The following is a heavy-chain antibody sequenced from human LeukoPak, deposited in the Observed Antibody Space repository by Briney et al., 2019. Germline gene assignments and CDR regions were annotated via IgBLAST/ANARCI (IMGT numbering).Heavy chain of an antibody. V-gene: IGHV3-7*03. D-gene: IGHD3-16*01. J-gene: IGHJ6*04. Sequence: GGSLRLSCAASGFTFSSYWMSWVRQAPGKGLEWVANIKQDGREKYYVDSVKGRFTISRDNAKNSLYLQMNSLRAEDTAVYYWARGGGGYYYGMDVWGKGTTVTVSS. CDR2: IKQDGREK. CDR1: GFTFSSYW. CDR3: ARGGGGYYYGMDV.